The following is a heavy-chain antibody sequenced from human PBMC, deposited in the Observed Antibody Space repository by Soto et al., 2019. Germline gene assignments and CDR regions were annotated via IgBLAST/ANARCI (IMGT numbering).Heavy chain of an antibody. V-gene: IGHV5-51*01. CDR2: IYPGDSDT. CDR3: ARLEVYYHMDV. Sequence: GESLKISCQGSGYQPSTWHNFTSYWIAWVRQMPGEGLEWMGIIYPGDSDTNYSPSFQGHVTISADRSISTAYLQWSGLKASDTAMYYCARLEVYYHMDVWGQGTTVTVSS. J-gene: IGHJ6*02. CDR1: GYQPSTWHNFTSYW.